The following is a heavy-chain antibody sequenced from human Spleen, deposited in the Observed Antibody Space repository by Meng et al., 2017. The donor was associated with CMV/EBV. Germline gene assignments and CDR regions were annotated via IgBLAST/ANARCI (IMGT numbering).Heavy chain of an antibody. V-gene: IGHV4-34*01. Sequence: SETLSLTCAAYGGSFSGYYWSWIRQPPGKGLEWIGEINHSGSTNYNPSLKSRVTISVDTSKNQFSLKLSSVTAADTAVYYCASSWSYDFWSGYSESHGMDVWGQGTTVTVSS. CDR3: ASSWSYDFWSGYSESHGMDV. D-gene: IGHD3-3*01. J-gene: IGHJ6*02. CDR2: INHSGST. CDR1: GGSFSGYY.